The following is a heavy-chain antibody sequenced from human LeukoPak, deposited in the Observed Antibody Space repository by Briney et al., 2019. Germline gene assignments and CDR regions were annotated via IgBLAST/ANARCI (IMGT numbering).Heavy chain of an antibody. Sequence: PGGSLRLSCAASGFTFSGHWMHWVRQAPGKGLVWVSRINSDGRSTNYADSVKGRFTISRDNAKNTLYLQMNSLRAEDTAVYYCARGADSGYSSDNWGQGTLVSVSS. CDR2: INSDGRST. CDR1: GFTFSGHW. CDR3: ARGADSGYSSDN. V-gene: IGHV3-74*01. J-gene: IGHJ4*02. D-gene: IGHD3-9*01.